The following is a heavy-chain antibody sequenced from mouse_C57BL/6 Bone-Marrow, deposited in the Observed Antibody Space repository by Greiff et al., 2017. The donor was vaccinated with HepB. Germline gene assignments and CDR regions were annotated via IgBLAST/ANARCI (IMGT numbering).Heavy chain of an antibody. CDR1: GFTFSDAW. V-gene: IGHV6-6*01. CDR3: TRSFYGYHAWFAY. D-gene: IGHD2-9*01. Sequence: EVHLVESGGGLVQPGGSMKLSCAASGFTFSDAWMDWVRQSPEKGLEWVAEIRNKANNHATYYAESVKGRFTISRDDSKSSVYLQMNSLRAEDTGIYYCTRSFYGYHAWFAYWGQGTLVTVSA. CDR2: IRNKANNHAT. J-gene: IGHJ3*01.